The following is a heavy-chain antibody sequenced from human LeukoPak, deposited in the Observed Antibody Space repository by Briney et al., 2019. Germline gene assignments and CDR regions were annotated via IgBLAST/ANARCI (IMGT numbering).Heavy chain of an antibody. V-gene: IGHV3-21*01. J-gene: IGHJ4*02. CDR1: GFTFSSYA. Sequence: GGSLRLSCAASGFTFSSYAMHWVRQAPGKGLEWVSSISGSSSYIYYADSVKGRFSISRDNAKNSLYLQMNSLRAEDTAVYYCARDLLGWELHYFDYWGQGTLVTVSS. D-gene: IGHD1-26*01. CDR2: ISGSSSYI. CDR3: ARDLLGWELHYFDY.